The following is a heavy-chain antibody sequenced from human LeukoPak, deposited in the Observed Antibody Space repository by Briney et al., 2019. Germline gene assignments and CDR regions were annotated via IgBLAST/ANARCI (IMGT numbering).Heavy chain of an antibody. J-gene: IGHJ4*02. D-gene: IGHD2-2*02. Sequence: SQTLSLTCTVSGGSISSGDYYWSWIRQPPGKGLEWIGYIYYSGSSYYNPSLKSRVTISVDTSKNQFSLKLSSVTAADTAVYYCAREDCSSTSCYIDYWGQGTLVTVSS. V-gene: IGHV4-30-4*08. CDR1: GGSISSGDYY. CDR3: AREDCSSTSCYIDY. CDR2: IYYSGSS.